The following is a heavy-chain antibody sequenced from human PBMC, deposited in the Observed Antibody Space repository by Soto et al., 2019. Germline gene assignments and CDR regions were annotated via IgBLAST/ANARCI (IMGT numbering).Heavy chain of an antibody. CDR1: GGSISSGGYY. Sequence: PSETLSLTCTVSGGSISSGGYYWSWIRQHPGKGLEWIGYIYYSGSTYYNLSLKSRVTISVDTSKNQFSLKLSSVTAADTAVYYCARTYYYGSGSYYNPDAFDIWGQGTMVTVSS. CDR2: IYYSGST. D-gene: IGHD3-10*01. CDR3: ARTYYYGSGSYYNPDAFDI. J-gene: IGHJ3*02. V-gene: IGHV4-31*03.